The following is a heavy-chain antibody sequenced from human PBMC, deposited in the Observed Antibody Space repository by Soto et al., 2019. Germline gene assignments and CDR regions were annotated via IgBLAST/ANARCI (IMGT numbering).Heavy chain of an antibody. CDR3: ARSSGYYLIDDY. CDR2: INAGNGNT. CDR1: GYTFTNYA. Sequence: QVQLVQSGAEEKKPGAAVKVSCKASGYTFTNYAMHWVRQAPGHRLEWMGWINAGNGNTKYSQKFQGRVTITRDTSASTAYMEQSSLRSEDTAVYYCARSSGYYLIDDYWGQGTLVTVSS. J-gene: IGHJ4*02. D-gene: IGHD3-22*01. V-gene: IGHV1-3*05.